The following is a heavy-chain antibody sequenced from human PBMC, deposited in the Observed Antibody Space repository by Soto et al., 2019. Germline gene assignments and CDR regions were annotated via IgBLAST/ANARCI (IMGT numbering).Heavy chain of an antibody. CDR2: IIPIFGTA. CDR3: ARTIVVVAATNYYYYGMDV. CDR1: GGTFSSYA. D-gene: IGHD2-15*01. V-gene: IGHV1-69*13. Sequence: GASVKVSCKASGGTFSSYAIRWVRQAPGQGLEWMGGIIPIFGTANYAQKFQGRVTITADESTSTAYMELSSLRSEDTAVYYCARTIVVVAATNYYYYGMDVWGQGTTVTVSS. J-gene: IGHJ6*02.